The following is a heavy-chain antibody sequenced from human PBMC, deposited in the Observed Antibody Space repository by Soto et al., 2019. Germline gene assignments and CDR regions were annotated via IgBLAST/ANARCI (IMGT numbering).Heavy chain of an antibody. CDR3: AKDRWARDSIDV. CDR1: GFTFDDYG. Sequence: GGSLRLSCAASGFTFDDYGIHWVRQGPGKGLEWVSGITLNSATIGYAASVKGRFTISRDNAKNSLYLQMSSLTTEDTAVYYCAKDRWARDSIDVWGQGTTVTVSS. V-gene: IGHV3-9*01. CDR2: ITLNSATI. J-gene: IGHJ6*02.